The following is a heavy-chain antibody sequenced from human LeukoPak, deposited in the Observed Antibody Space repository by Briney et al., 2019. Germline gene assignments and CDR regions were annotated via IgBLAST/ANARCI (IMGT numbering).Heavy chain of an antibody. CDR1: GFTFSSYW. CDR3: ARKCSGGSCSSNYGMDV. V-gene: IGHV3-7*03. CDR2: IKQDGSEK. Sequence: GGSLRLSCAASGFTFSSYWVTWVRQAPGKGLEWVANIKQDGSEKYYVDSVKGRFTISRDNAKNSLYLQMNGLRVEDTAVYYCARKCSGGSCSSNYGMDVWGQGTTVTVSS. J-gene: IGHJ6*02. D-gene: IGHD2-15*01.